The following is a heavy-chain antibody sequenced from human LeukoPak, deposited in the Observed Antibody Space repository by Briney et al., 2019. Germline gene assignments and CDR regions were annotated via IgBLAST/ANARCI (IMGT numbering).Heavy chain of an antibody. CDR2: ISGRGNSP. D-gene: IGHD1-26*01. CDR3: ARDADGTDIVGDTFDS. Sequence: GGSLRLSCTASGFTFSKYAMNWVRQAPGKGLEWVSEISGRGNSPYYGDSVRGRFTISRDNSRKTLYLEMESLRAEDTAVYYCARDADGTDIVGDTFDSWGQGTLVTVSS. CDR1: GFTFSKYA. V-gene: IGHV3-23*01. J-gene: IGHJ4*02.